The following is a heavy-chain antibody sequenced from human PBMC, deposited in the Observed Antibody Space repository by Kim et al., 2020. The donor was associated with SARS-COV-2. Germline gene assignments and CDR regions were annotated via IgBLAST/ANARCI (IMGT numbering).Heavy chain of an antibody. J-gene: IGHJ4*02. Sequence: SETLSLTCTVSGGSISSSSYYWGWIRQPPGKGLEWIGSIYYSGSTYYNPSLKSRVTISVDTSKNQFSLKLSSVTAADTAVYYCARLYSGTLKGRTPGWSGVDYRGQGTLVTVSS. CDR2: IYYSGST. V-gene: IGHV4-39*07. CDR1: GGSISSSSYY. CDR3: ARLYSGTLKGRTPGWSGVDY. D-gene: IGHD1-26*01.